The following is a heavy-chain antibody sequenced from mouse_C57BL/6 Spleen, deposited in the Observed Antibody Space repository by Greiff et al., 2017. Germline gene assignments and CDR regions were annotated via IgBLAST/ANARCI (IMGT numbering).Heavy chain of an antibody. CDR1: GFSLTSYG. CDR3: AKNGGNYGSSYDWYFDF. Sequence: VQLQQSGPGLVQPSQSLSITCTVSGFSLTSYGVHWVRQPPGKGLEWLGVIWSGGSTDYNAAFISRLSISKDNSKSQVFFKMYSLQADDTAIYYCAKNGGNYGSSYDWYFDFWGTGTTVTVSS. D-gene: IGHD1-1*01. V-gene: IGHV2-4*01. CDR2: IWSGGST. J-gene: IGHJ1*03.